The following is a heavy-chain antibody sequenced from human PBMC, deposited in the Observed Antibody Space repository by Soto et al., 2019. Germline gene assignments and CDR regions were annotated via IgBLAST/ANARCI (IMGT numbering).Heavy chain of an antibody. CDR1: GFIFGNYW. J-gene: IGHJ3*01. D-gene: IGHD6-19*01. CDR2: IRKDESKM. Sequence: EVQLVESGGGLVQPGGSLRLSCTGSGFIFGNYWMTWVRQAPGQGLEWVANIRKDESKMSYLDSVRGRFTISRDNAKNSLFLQMNDLRAEDTALYYCTRDISPGTSGWYFDAFDLGGQGTMVTVSS. V-gene: IGHV3-7*05. CDR3: TRDISPGTSGWYFDAFDL.